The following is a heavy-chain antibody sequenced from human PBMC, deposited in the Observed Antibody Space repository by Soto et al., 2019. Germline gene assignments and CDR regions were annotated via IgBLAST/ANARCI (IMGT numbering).Heavy chain of an antibody. Sequence: QVQLHESGPGLVKPSETLSLTCNVSGDSIGRFYWSWIRQSAEKGLEWIGRVYSTGGTAYNPALKGRVTISLDRSNNHVSLEMNSVTAADTAVYFCARDLSGTGLAIWGRGTRVTVSS. V-gene: IGHV4-4*07. J-gene: IGHJ6*02. D-gene: IGHD1-26*01. CDR1: GDSIGRFY. CDR3: ARDLSGTGLAI. CDR2: VYSTGGT.